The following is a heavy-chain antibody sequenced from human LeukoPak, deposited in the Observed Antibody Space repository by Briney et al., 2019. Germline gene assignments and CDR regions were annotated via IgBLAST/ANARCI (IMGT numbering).Heavy chain of an antibody. J-gene: IGHJ6*03. CDR3: ARGPPRGKYYYMDV. Sequence: GGSLRLSCAASGFTFSSFDMHWVRHPTGQGLEWVSTIGTASDTYYPGSVEGRFTLSRDNAKNSLYLQMNSLTAGDTAVYYCARGPPRGKYYYMDVWGKGTMVTVSS. D-gene: IGHD1-1*01. CDR2: IGTASDT. CDR1: GFTFSSFD. V-gene: IGHV3-13*01.